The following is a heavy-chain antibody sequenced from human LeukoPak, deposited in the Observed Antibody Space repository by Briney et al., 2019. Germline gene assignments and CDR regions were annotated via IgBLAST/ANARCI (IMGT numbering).Heavy chain of an antibody. CDR3: AIDGGWYQLLYWFDP. CDR1: GYTFTAYY. D-gene: IGHD2-2*01. V-gene: IGHV1-2*02. CDR2: INPNSGGT. J-gene: IGHJ5*02. Sequence: AASVKVSCKASGYTFTAYYMHWVRQAPGQGLEWMGWINPNSGGTNYAQKFQGRVTVTRDTSISTVYMELSRLRSDDTAVYYWAIDGGWYQLLYWFDPWGQGTLVTVSS.